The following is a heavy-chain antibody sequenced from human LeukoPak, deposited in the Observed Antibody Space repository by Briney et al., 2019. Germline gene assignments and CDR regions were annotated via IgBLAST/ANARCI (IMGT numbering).Heavy chain of an antibody. CDR2: IKQDESEK. CDR1: GFTFSNYW. Sequence: GGSLGLSCAASGFTFSNYWMSWVRQAPGKGLEWVANIKQDESEKFYVDSVKGRFTISRDNAKNSLYLQMNSLRAEDTAVYHCARDPSGSDFDYWGQGTLVTVSS. V-gene: IGHV3-7*01. J-gene: IGHJ4*02. CDR3: ARDPSGSDFDY. D-gene: IGHD5-12*01.